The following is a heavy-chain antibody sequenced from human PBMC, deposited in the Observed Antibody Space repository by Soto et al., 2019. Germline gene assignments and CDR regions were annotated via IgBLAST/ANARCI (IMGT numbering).Heavy chain of an antibody. CDR1: GYSFTTYG. Sequence: QLVQSGVEVKKPGASVEVSCKASGYSFTTYGISWVRQAPGRGLEWMGWISTWNGDRIYAQNVQGRVTMTTDTSTTTANMELRGLTSDDTAVYYCTRDKCVGAYGSAIYGMDVWGQGTTVTVSS. CDR2: ISTWNGDR. D-gene: IGHD3-10*01. V-gene: IGHV1-18*01. J-gene: IGHJ6*02. CDR3: TRDKCVGAYGSAIYGMDV.